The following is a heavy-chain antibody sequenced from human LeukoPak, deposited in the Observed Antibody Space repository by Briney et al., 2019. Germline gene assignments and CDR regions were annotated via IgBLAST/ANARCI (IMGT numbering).Heavy chain of an antibody. V-gene: IGHV3-9*01. CDR3: AKGNYGMDV. CDR2: ISWNSGSI. CDR1: GFTFDDYA. Sequence: GGSLRLSCAASGFTFDDYAMHWVRQAPGKGLEWVSGISWNSGSIGYADSVKGRFTISRDNAKNSLYLQMNSLRAEDTALYYCAKGNYGMDVWGQGTTVTVSS. J-gene: IGHJ6*02.